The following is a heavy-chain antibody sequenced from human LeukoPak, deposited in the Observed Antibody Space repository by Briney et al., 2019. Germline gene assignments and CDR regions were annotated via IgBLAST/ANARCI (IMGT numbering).Heavy chain of an antibody. V-gene: IGHV4-39*01. CDR2: FYYSGSN. D-gene: IGHD6-13*01. CDR1: GGSISSRNYY. Sequence: SETLSLTCTVSGGSISSRNYYWGWIRQPPGKGLEWIGRFYYSGSNYDNPSLKSRVTMSVDTSKNQFSLKLSSVTAADTAVYYCARLSYAGRTYYYFDLWGQGTLVTVSS. J-gene: IGHJ4*02. CDR3: ARLSYAGRTYYYFDL.